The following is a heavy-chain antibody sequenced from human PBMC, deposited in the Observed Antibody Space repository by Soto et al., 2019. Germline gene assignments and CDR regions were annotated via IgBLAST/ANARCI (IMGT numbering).Heavy chain of an antibody. D-gene: IGHD1-26*01. J-gene: IGHJ6*02. CDR2: IDPSASYT. Sequence: PGESLKISCEGSGYKFISYWIYWVRQMPGKGLEWMGRIDPSASYTNYSPSFQGHVTFSADKSISTAYLQWSSLKASDTAMYYCARSTDGNYYYYGMDVWGQRTTVTVSS. CDR3: ARSTDGNYYYYGMDV. V-gene: IGHV5-10-1*01. CDR1: GYKFISYW.